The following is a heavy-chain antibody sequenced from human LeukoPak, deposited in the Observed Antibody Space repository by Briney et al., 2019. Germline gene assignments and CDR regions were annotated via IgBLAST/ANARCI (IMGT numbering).Heavy chain of an antibody. CDR3: ARGPSSGYYHAFDI. CDR1: GGSFSGYY. Sequence: SETLSLTCAVYGGSFSGYYWSWIRQPPGKGLEWIGEINHSASTNYNPSLKSRVTISVDTSKNQFSLKLSSVTAADTAVYYCARGPSSGYYHAFDIWGQGTMVTVSS. CDR2: INHSAST. V-gene: IGHV4-34*01. J-gene: IGHJ3*02. D-gene: IGHD3-22*01.